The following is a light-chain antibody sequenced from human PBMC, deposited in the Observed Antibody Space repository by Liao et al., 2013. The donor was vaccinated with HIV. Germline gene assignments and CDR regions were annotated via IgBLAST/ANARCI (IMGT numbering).Light chain of an antibody. CDR2: QNT. V-gene: IGLV3-1*01. CDR1: RLGDKY. J-gene: IGLJ2*01. CDR3: QAWDSSADVV. Sequence: DELTQPPSVSVSPGQTASITCSGNRLGDKYASWYQQRPGQSPVLVIYQNTKRPSGIPERFSGSTSGNTATLTISGTQPLDEAEFFCQAWDSSADVVFGGGTKLTVL.